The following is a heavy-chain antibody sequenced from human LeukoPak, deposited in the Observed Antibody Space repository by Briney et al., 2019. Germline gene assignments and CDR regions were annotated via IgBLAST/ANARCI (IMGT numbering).Heavy chain of an antibody. CDR2: IYTSGST. J-gene: IGHJ6*03. CDR1: GGSISSYY. D-gene: IGHD6-19*01. V-gene: IGHV4-4*07. CDR3: ARAVPSRYYYDYMDV. Sequence: ASENLSLTCTVSGGSISSYYWSWLRQPAGKGLKWIGRIYTSGSTNYNPSLKSRVTMSVDTSKNQFSLKLSSVTAADTAVYYCARAVPSRYYYDYMDVWGKGTTVTVSS.